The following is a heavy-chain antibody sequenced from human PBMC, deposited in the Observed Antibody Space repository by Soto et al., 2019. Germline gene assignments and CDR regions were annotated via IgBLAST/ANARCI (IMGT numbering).Heavy chain of an antibody. J-gene: IGHJ6*02. V-gene: IGHV5-10-1*01. CDR2: IDPSDSYT. D-gene: IGHD3-10*01. Sequence: PGESLKISCKGSGYSFTSYWISWVRQMPGKGLEWMGRIDPSDSYTNYSPSFQGHVTISAGKSISTAYLQWSSLKASDTAVYYCAITMVWGAISDYYYGIDVWGQGTTVTVSS. CDR1: GYSFTSYW. CDR3: AITMVWGAISDYYYGIDV.